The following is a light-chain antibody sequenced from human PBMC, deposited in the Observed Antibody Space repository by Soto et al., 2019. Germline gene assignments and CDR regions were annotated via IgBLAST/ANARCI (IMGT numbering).Light chain of an antibody. V-gene: IGKV1-5*03. CDR1: QGISAW. CDR3: PYYHDYCWT. Sequence: DIPLTQSPSTLSASVGDRVTITCRASQGISAWLAWYQQKPGRAPKLLISRTSNLERGVPSRFSGSGSGKEFTLTISSLQPDDFAAYPFPYYHDYCWTFGQGTKVEIK. CDR2: RTS. J-gene: IGKJ1*01.